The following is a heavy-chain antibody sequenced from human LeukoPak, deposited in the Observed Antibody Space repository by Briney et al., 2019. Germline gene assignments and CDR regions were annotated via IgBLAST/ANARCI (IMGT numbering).Heavy chain of an antibody. J-gene: IGHJ4*02. V-gene: IGHV3-23*01. D-gene: IGHD3-9*01. CDR1: GFTFSSYA. CDR3: VKDVNYDILTGYYNAAGFDY. Sequence: GGSLRLSCAASGFTFSSYAMSWVRQAPGKGLEWVSAISGSGGSAYYADSVKGRFTISRDNSKNTLYLQMNSLRAEDTAVYYCVKDVNYDILTGYYNAAGFDYWGQGTLVTVSS. CDR2: ISGSGGSA.